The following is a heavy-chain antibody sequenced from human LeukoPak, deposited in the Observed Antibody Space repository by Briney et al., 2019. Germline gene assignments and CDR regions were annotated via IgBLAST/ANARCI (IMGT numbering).Heavy chain of an antibody. CDR2: ISGSGGST. D-gene: IGHD3-22*01. Sequence: GGSLRLSCAASGFTFSSYAMSWVRQAPGKGLEWVSAISGSGGSTYYADSVKGRFTISRDNSKNTLYLQMNSLRAEDTAVYYCAKTTHDSSGYYYFGYWGQGTLDTVSS. V-gene: IGHV3-23*01. CDR1: GFTFSSYA. CDR3: AKTTHDSSGYYYFGY. J-gene: IGHJ4*02.